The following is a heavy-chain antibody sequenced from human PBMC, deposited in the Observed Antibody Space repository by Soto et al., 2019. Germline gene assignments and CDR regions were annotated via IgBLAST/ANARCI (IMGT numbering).Heavy chain of an antibody. J-gene: IGHJ6*03. Sequence: QVQLVQSGAEVKKPGSSVKISCTASGDTFNNRTFTWVRRVPGQGLEWMGRVIPLLDASNYAEKFQDRATITADKSTNTAYFELSGLKSEDSAIYYCASGKTQMTQDRMGFYYYMDVWGKGTTVTVSS. D-gene: IGHD2-15*01. CDR3: ASGKTQMTQDRMGFYYYMDV. V-gene: IGHV1-69*08. CDR2: VIPLLDAS. CDR1: GDTFNNRT.